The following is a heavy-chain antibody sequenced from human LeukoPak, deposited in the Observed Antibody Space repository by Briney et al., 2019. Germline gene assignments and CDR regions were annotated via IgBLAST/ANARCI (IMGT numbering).Heavy chain of an antibody. D-gene: IGHD4/OR15-4a*01. V-gene: IGHV3-7*01. CDR1: GFTFRSYW. J-gene: IGHJ4*02. CDR3: ARDGAPFDS. Sequence: PGGSLGLSCAASGFTFRSYWMSWVRQAPGKGLEWVANIKQDGSEKYYVDSVRGRCTISRDNAKNSLYLQMNSLRAEDTAVYYCARDGAPFDSWGQGTLVTVSS. CDR2: IKQDGSEK.